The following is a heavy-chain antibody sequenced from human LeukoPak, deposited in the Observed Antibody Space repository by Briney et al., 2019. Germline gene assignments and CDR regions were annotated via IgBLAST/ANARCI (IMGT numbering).Heavy chain of an antibody. V-gene: IGHV3-74*01. Sequence: PGGSLRLSCAASGFTFSSHWMHWVRQAPGRGLVWVSRVNYDGSFITYADSVKGRFTISRDNANNMLYLQMNSLRGEDTGVYYCVKDRHNSGGYKGFLWGQGTVVTVSS. J-gene: IGHJ4*02. CDR1: GFTFSSHW. CDR3: VKDRHNSGGYKGFL. D-gene: IGHD2-15*01. CDR2: VNYDGSFI.